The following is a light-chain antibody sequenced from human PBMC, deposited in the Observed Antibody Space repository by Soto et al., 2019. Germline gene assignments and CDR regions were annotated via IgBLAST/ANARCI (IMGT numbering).Light chain of an antibody. V-gene: IGKV3-20*01. CDR1: QSVSSSY. Sequence: EIVLTQSPGTLSLSPGERATLSCRASQSVSSSYLAWYQQKPGQAPRLLIYGASSRATSIPDRFSGGGSGTDFTLTISRLEPEDFAVYYCQQYGSSPPITFGQGTRLEI. CDR3: QQYGSSPPIT. CDR2: GAS. J-gene: IGKJ5*01.